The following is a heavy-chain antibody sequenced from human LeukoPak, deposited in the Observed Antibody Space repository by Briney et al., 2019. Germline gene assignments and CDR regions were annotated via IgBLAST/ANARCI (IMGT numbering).Heavy chain of an antibody. CDR1: GYTFTSYG. Sequence: ASVKVSCKASGYTFTSYGISWVRQAPGQGLEWMGWISAYNGNTNYAQKLQGRVTMTRDTSTSTVYMELSSLRSEDTAVYYCARDLHDYGGFDPWGQGTLVTVSS. J-gene: IGHJ5*02. V-gene: IGHV1-18*01. CDR3: ARDLHDYGGFDP. CDR2: ISAYNGNT. D-gene: IGHD4-17*01.